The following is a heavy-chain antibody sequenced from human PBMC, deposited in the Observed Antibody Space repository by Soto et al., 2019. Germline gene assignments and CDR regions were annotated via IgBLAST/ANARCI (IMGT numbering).Heavy chain of an antibody. V-gene: IGHV4-30-4*01. Sequence: SETLSLTCIVSDGSIGNGDYYWTWIRQPPGKGLEWIGYIFHSGRTDYNPSLTSRVTISVDTSKNIFSLKVNSVAAADTAVYYCARGNYSDYRSSFDFWGQGALVTVSS. CDR2: IFHSGRT. CDR3: ARGNYSDYRSSFDF. D-gene: IGHD4-17*01. J-gene: IGHJ4*02. CDR1: DGSIGNGDYY.